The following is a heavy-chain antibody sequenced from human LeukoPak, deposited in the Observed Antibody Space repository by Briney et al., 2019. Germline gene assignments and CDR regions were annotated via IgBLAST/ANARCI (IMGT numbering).Heavy chain of an antibody. J-gene: IGHJ6*03. CDR3: GANGETTYSGYYYYYMDV. D-gene: IGHD1-26*01. CDR2: MNPNTGNT. CDR1: GYTFTSYD. Sequence: ASVKVSCKASGYTFTSYDINWVRQATGQGLEWMGWMNPNTGNTGYAQKFQGRVTMTRNTSISTAYMELSSLRSDDTAVYYCGANGETTYSGYYYYYMDVWGKGTTVTVSS. V-gene: IGHV1-8*01.